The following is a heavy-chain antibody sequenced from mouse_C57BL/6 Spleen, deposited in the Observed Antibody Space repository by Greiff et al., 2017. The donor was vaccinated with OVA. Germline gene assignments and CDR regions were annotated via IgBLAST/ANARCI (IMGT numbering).Heavy chain of an antibody. CDR3: TSSRGYYGNLFEV. D-gene: IGHD2-1*01. Sequence: VQLQQSGAELVRPGASVTLSCKASGYTFTDYEMHWVKQTPVHGLEWIGAIDPETGGTAYNQKFKGKAILTADKSSSTAYMELRSLTSEDSAVYYCTSSRGYYGNLFEVWGTGTTVTVSS. J-gene: IGHJ1*03. CDR2: IDPETGGT. V-gene: IGHV1-15*01. CDR1: GYTFTDYE.